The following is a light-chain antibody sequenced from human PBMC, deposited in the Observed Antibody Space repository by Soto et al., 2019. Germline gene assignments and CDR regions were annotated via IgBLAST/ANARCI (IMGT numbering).Light chain of an antibody. CDR1: QSISSSF. CDR2: GAS. V-gene: IGKV3-20*01. CDR3: QQDGSSPPLT. J-gene: IGKJ4*01. Sequence: EFVLTQSPGKLSLSPGERATLSCRASQSISSSFLAWYQQKPGQAPRLLIYGASSRGTGIPDRFSGSGSGTDFTLTISRLEPEDFAVYYWQQDGSSPPLTFGGGTKVEIK.